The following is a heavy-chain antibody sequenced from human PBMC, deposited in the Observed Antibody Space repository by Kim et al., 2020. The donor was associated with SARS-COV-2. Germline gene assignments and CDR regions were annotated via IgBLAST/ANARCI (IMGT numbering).Heavy chain of an antibody. D-gene: IGHD3-9*01. J-gene: IGHJ4*02. CDR3: ARASRYYDILTGYYGPFDY. V-gene: IGHV4-39*07. Sequence: SETLSLTCTVSGGSISSSSYYWGWIRQPPGKGLEWIGSIYYSGSTYYNPSLKSRVTISVDTSKNQFSLKLSPVTAADTAVYYCARASRYYDILTGYYGPFDYCGQRTLVTVSS. CDR1: GGSISSSSYY. CDR2: IYYSGST.